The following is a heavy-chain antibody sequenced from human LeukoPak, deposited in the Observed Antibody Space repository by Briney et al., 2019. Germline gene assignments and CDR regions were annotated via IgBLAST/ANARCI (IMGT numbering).Heavy chain of an antibody. CDR2: INHSGST. CDR3: ARFQSLRWLQSPVFDY. V-gene: IGHV4-34*01. D-gene: IGHD5-24*01. Sequence: KPSETLSLTCAVYGGSFSGYYWSWIRQPPGKGLEWIGEINHSGSTNYNPSLKSRVTISVDTSKNQFSLKLSSVTAADTAVYYCARFQSLRWLQSPVFDYWGQGTLVTVSS. CDR1: GGSFSGYY. J-gene: IGHJ4*02.